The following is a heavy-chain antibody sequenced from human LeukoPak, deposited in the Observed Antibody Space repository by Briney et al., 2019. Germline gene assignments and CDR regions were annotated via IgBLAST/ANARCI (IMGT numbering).Heavy chain of an antibody. CDR2: ISYDGSNK. D-gene: IGHD3-22*01. J-gene: IGHJ4*01. CDR3: AKEQYYYDSSGYPDY. CDR1: GFTFSSYG. V-gene: IGHV3-30*18. Sequence: SGGSLRLSCAASGFTFSSYGMHWVRQAPGKGLEWVAVISYDGSNKYYADSVKGRFTISRDNSKNTLYLQMNSLRAEDTAVYYCAKEQYYYDSSGYPDYWGLGTLVNVSS.